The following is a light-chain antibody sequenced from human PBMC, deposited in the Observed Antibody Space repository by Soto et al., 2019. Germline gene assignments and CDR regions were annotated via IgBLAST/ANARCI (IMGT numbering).Light chain of an antibody. V-gene: IGLV2-14*03. CDR2: DVT. CDR1: SSDVGGYNY. CDR3: SSYTSSNSYV. Sequence: SALTQPASVSGSPGQWTTISCTGTSSDVGGYNYVSWYQHHPGKAPKLMIFDVTNRPSGVSNRFSGSKSGNTASLTISGLQTEDEADYYCSSYTSSNSYVFGTGTKVTVL. J-gene: IGLJ1*01.